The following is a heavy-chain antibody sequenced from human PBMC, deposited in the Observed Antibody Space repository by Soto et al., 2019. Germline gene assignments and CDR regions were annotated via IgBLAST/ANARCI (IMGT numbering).Heavy chain of an antibody. V-gene: IGHV4-4*07. CDR1: GASIAGSSY. CDR2: FSLSGTT. J-gene: IGHJ4*02. D-gene: IGHD2-8*02. CDR3: ARGMTPPGAPAWYYFDS. Sequence: SETLSLTCSVSGASIAGSSYWSWIRQPAGKGLEWIGRFSLSGTTNYSPSLRSRVTMSADVSKNQFSLRLTSVTAADTPLYYCARGMTPPGAPAWYYFDSWGQGTLVTVSS.